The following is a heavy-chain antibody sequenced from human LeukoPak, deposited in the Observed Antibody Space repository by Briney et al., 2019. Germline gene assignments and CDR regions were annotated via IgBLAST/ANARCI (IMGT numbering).Heavy chain of an antibody. CDR1: GGSFSGYY. V-gene: IGHV4-34*01. D-gene: IGHD6-13*01. CDR3: ARGDGAAAGTRGSYYYYYGMDV. Sequence: SETLSLTCAVYGGSFSGYYWSWIRQPPGKGLEWIGEINHSGSTNYNPSLKSRVTISVDTSKNQFSLKLSSVTAADTAVYYCARGDGAAAGTRGSYYYYYGMDVWGQGTTVTVSS. J-gene: IGHJ6*02. CDR2: INHSGST.